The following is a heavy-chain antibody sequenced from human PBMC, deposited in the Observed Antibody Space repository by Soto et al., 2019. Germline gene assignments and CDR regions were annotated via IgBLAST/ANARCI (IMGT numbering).Heavy chain of an antibody. Sequence: ASETLSLTCAVYGGSVNGYYWNWIRQPPGKGLEWIGEINHTGGTHYNPSLKSRVTMSVDTSKNQFSLRLSSVTAADTAIFYCATRITVFGLLIPPFDPWGQGTQVTVSS. CDR2: INHTGGT. CDR1: GGSVNGYY. J-gene: IGHJ5*02. V-gene: IGHV4-34*01. CDR3: ATRITVFGLLIPPFDP. D-gene: IGHD3-3*01.